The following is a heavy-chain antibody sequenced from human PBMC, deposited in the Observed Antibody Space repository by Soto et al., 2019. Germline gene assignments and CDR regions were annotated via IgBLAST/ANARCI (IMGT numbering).Heavy chain of an antibody. V-gene: IGHV4-39*01. Sequence: QLQLQESGPGLVKPSETLSLTCTVSGGSISSSSYYWGWIRQPPGKGLEWIGSIYYSGSTYYNPSLKTRVTISVVTSKNQFSRNLTSVTAADTAVCYCARGEGFGDFDYWGQGTLVTVSS. CDR2: IYYSGST. CDR1: GGSISSSSYY. CDR3: ARGEGFGDFDY. J-gene: IGHJ4*02. D-gene: IGHD3-10*01.